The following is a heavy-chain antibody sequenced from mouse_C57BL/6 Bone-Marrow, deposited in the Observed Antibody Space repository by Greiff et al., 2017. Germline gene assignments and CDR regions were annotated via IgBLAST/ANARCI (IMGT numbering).Heavy chain of an antibody. CDR1: GYAFSSSW. CDR3: ARGIYHGAMDY. Sequence: QVQLQQSGPELVKPGASVKISCKASGYAFSSSWMNWVKQRPGKGLEWIGRIYPGDGDTNYNGKFKGKATLTADKSSSTAYMQLSSLTSADSAVYFCARGIYHGAMDYWGQGTSVTVSS. V-gene: IGHV1-82*01. J-gene: IGHJ4*01. CDR2: IYPGDGDT.